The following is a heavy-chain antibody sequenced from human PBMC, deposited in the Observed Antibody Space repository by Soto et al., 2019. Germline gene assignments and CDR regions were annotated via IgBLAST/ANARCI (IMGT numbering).Heavy chain of an antibody. J-gene: IGHJ4*02. CDR2: ILSDGSNK. Sequence: QVQLVESGGGVVQPGRSLRLSCAVSGFTLSSHAMHWVRQAPGKGLEWVALILSDGSNKYYADSVKGRFTTSRDNSKNPMYLQMNSLSVEDTAVYYCARDDEVGSDCDLGYWGQGALVTVSS. V-gene: IGHV3-30-3*01. CDR1: GFTLSSHA. CDR3: ARDDEVGSDCDLGY. D-gene: IGHD1-26*01.